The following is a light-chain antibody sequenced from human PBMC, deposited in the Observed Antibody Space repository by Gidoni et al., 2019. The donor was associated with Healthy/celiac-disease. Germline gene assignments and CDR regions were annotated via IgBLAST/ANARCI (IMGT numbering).Light chain of an antibody. J-gene: IGKJ3*01. V-gene: IGKV4-1*01. Sequence: DIVMTQSQDSMAVSLGERATINCKSSQSVLYSSNNKHYLAWYQQTPGQPPKLLIYWASTRDSGVPDRFSGSGSGTDFTLTISSLQAEDVAVYYCQQYYSTLFTFGPGTKVDIK. CDR2: WAS. CDR3: QQYYSTLFT. CDR1: QSVLYSSNNKHY.